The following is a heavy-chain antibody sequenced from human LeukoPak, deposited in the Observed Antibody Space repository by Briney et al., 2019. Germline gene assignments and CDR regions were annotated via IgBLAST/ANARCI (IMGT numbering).Heavy chain of an antibody. V-gene: IGHV3-23*01. D-gene: IGHD3-10*01. Sequence: GGSLRLSCAASQFTFSNYAMNWVRQAPGRGLEWVSAISASGSNTYYADSVRGRFTISRDNSKNTLYLQMNSLRAEDTAVYYCAKIYVSGIDFWGQGTLVTVSS. CDR3: AKIYVSGIDF. J-gene: IGHJ4*02. CDR2: ISASGSNT. CDR1: QFTFSNYA.